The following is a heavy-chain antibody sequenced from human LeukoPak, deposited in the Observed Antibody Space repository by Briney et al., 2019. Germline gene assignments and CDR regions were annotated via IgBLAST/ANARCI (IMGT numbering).Heavy chain of an antibody. CDR2: LYPGGTT. CDR1: GFTFSAYA. D-gene: IGHD2-15*01. Sequence: GGSLRLSCEASGFTFSAYAMTWVRQAPGKGLEWVSVLYPGGTTYFADSVKGRFTISRDNSKNTLYLQMNSLRPEDTALYYCARTVVAAKTYYFDYWGRGTLVTVSS. CDR3: ARTVVAAKTYYFDY. V-gene: IGHV3-53*01. J-gene: IGHJ4*02.